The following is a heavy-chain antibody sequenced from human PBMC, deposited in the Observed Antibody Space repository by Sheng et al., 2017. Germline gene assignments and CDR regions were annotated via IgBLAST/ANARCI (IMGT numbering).Heavy chain of an antibody. Sequence: VQLVESGGGLVQPGGSLRLSCAVSGFTFSDYHMSWIRQTPGKGLEWVSYISNSGDTIYYGDSVKGRLSISRDNAKNSLFLQMSSLRVDDTAVYYCAARCLECADFDHWGQGTLVTVSS. J-gene: IGHJ4*02. V-gene: IGHV3-11*04. D-gene: IGHD1-1*01. CDR2: ISNSGDTI. CDR3: AARCLECADFDH. CDR1: GFTFSDYH.